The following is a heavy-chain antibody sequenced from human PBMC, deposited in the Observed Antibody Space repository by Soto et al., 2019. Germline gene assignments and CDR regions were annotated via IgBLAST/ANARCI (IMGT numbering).Heavy chain of an antibody. CDR3: ATDGPSNGGNLYAFDI. V-gene: IGHV1-18*04. Sequence: QAQLVQSGAEVKKPGASVRVSCKASGYTLTNYGVPWVRQAPGQSLEWLGRVTPYKGDTNYAQNLQGRVTMATDTSTNTAYLELRSLRSADSAVYFRATDGPSNGGNLYAFDIWGQGTMVTVSA. CDR2: VTPYKGDT. J-gene: IGHJ3*02. D-gene: IGHD2-8*01. CDR1: GYTLTNYG.